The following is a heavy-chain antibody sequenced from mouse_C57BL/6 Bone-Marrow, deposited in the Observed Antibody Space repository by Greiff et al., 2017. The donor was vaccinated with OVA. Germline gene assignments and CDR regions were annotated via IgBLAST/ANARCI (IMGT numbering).Heavy chain of an antibody. J-gene: IGHJ2*01. Sequence: QVHVKQPGAELVKPGASVKLSCKASGYTFTSYWMHWVKQRPGQGLEWIGMIHPNSGSTNYNEKFKSKATLTVDKPSTTAYMQLSSLTSEDSAVYYFATPALGEGYYFDYWGQGTTLTVSS. CDR3: ATPALGEGYYFDY. D-gene: IGHD4-1*01. CDR1: GYTFTSYW. V-gene: IGHV1-64*01. CDR2: IHPNSGST.